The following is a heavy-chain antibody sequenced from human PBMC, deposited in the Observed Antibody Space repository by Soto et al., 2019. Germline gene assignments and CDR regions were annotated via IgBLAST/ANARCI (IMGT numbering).Heavy chain of an antibody. Sequence: QVQLVQSGAEVKKPGASVKVSCKASGYTFTSYYMHWVRQAPGQGLEWMGIINPSGGTTSYAQKLQGRVTMTRDTSTSTVYMELNSLRSDDTAVYYCARDRGRYCSGGSCPDAFDVWGQGTMVTVSS. CDR1: GYTFTSYY. J-gene: IGHJ3*01. CDR3: ARDRGRYCSGGSCPDAFDV. CDR2: INPSGGTT. D-gene: IGHD2-15*01. V-gene: IGHV1-46*03.